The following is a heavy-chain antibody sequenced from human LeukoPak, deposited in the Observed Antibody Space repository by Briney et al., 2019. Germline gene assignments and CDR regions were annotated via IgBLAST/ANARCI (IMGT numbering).Heavy chain of an antibody. J-gene: IGHJ6*03. D-gene: IGHD4-17*01. CDR3: TGVTTSYYYYYMDV. V-gene: IGHV3-21*03. CDR1: EFTFSRYG. CDR2: ISSSSSYI. Sequence: PGGSLRLSCAASEFTFSRYGMNWVRQAPGKGLEWVSSISSSSSYIYYADSVKGRFTISRDNAKNSLYLQMNSLKTEDTAVYYCTGVTTSYYYYYMDVWGKGTTVTISS.